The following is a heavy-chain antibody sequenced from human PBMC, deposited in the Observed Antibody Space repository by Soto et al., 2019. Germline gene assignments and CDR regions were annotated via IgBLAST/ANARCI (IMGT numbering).Heavy chain of an antibody. CDR3: ARHPPHRYCSGGGCYFLFY. V-gene: IGHV5-10-1*01. CDR1: GYSFTSYW. J-gene: IGHJ4*02. D-gene: IGHD2-15*01. Sequence: PGESLKISCRGSGYSFTSYWISWVRQMPGKGLEWMGRIDPSDSYANYSPSFQGHVTISADKSISTAYLQWSSLRASDTAIYYCARHPPHRYCSGGGCYFLFYWGQGTLVTVSS. CDR2: IDPSDSYA.